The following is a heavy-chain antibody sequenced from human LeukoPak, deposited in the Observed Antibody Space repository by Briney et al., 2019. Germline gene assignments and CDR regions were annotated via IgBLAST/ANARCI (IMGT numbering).Heavy chain of an antibody. Sequence: GESLKISCAGSGYSFTTYWIGWVRQMPGKGLEWMGIIHPGDSDTRYSPSFQGQVTISVDKSISTAYLQWSSLRASDTAMYYCARLLSLTMIVDDYWGQGTLVTVSS. J-gene: IGHJ4*02. CDR3: ARLLSLTMIVDDY. CDR1: GYSFTTYW. D-gene: IGHD3-22*01. CDR2: IHPGDSDT. V-gene: IGHV5-51*01.